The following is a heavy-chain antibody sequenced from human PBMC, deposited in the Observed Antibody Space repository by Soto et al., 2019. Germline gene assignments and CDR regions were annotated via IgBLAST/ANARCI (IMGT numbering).Heavy chain of an antibody. CDR1: GFIFSDYA. D-gene: IGHD6-6*01. J-gene: IGHJ5*01. CDR3: GKEREQVVIDS. V-gene: IGHV3-23*01. Sequence: EVQLLESGGGLVQPGGSLRLSCAASGFIFSDYAMSWVRQAPGKGLEWVSAINGRGGKTYYADSVKGRFTISRDNSKNTLNLQMKSLTAEDTAIYYCGKEREQVVIDSWGQGTLVTVSS. CDR2: INGRGGKT.